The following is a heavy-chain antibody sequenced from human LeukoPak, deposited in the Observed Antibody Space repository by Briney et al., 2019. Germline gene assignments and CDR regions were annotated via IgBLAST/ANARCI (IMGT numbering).Heavy chain of an antibody. V-gene: IGHV3-30*02. CDR3: ARWEYCSSTYCSFDY. CDR1: GFTFSSYG. J-gene: IGHJ4*02. Sequence: TGGSLRLSCAASGFTFSSYGMHWVRQAPGKGLEWVAFIRYDGSNKYYADSVKGRFTISRDNSKNTLYLQMNSLRAEDTAVYYCARWEYCSSTYCSFDYWGQGTLVTVSS. CDR2: IRYDGSNK. D-gene: IGHD2-2*01.